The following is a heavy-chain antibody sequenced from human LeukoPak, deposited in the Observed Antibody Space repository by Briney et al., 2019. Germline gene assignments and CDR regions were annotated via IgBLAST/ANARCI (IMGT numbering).Heavy chain of an antibody. CDR3: ARASDSSGYYAPQHYFDY. CDR1: GGTFSSYA. J-gene: IGHJ4*02. D-gene: IGHD3-22*01. V-gene: IGHV1-69*13. Sequence: SVKVSCKASGGTFSSYAISWVRQAPGQGLEWMGGIIPIFGTANYAQKFQGRVTITADESTSTAYMELSSLRSEDTAVYYCARASDSSGYYAPQHYFDYWGQGTPVTVSS. CDR2: IIPIFGTA.